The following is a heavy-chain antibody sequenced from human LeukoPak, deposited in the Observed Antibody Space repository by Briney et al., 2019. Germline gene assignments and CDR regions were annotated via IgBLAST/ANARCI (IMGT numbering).Heavy chain of an antibody. CDR1: GFTFSSYS. Sequence: PGGSLRLSCAASGFTFSSYSMNWVRQAPGKGLEWVSSISSSSSYIYYADSVKGRFTISRDNSKNTLYLQMNSLRAEDTAVYYCAKVPQIGYCSGGSCYFDYWGQGTLVTVSS. CDR2: ISSSSSYI. V-gene: IGHV3-21*04. J-gene: IGHJ4*02. D-gene: IGHD2-15*01. CDR3: AKVPQIGYCSGGSCYFDY.